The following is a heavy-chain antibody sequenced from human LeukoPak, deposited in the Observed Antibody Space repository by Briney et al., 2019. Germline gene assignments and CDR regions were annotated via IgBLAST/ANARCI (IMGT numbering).Heavy chain of an antibody. CDR3: ARQYCSSTSCSPSLDV. V-gene: IGHV4-34*01. CDR2: INHSGST. J-gene: IGHJ6*02. Sequence: PSETLSLTCAVYGGSFSGYYWSWIRQPPGKGLEWIGEINHSGSTNYNPSLKSRVTISVDTSRNQFSLKLSSVTAADTAVYYCARQYCSSTSCSPSLDVWGQGTTVTVSS. D-gene: IGHD2-2*01. CDR1: GGSFSGYY.